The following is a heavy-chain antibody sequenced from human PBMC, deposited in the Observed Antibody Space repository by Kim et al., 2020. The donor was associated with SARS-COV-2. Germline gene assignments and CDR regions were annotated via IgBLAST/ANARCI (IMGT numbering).Heavy chain of an antibody. CDR2: INGGDGST. CDR3: AKVSWSRSTCRDY. V-gene: IGHV3-23*01. J-gene: IGHJ4*02. Sequence: GGSLRLSCAASGCTFSSNDMSWVRQAPGKGLEWVSAINGGDGSTYYADSVKGRFTISRDISKNTLYLQMNSLRAEDTAVYYCAKVSWSRSTCRDYWGQGTLVTVSS. CDR1: GCTFSSND.